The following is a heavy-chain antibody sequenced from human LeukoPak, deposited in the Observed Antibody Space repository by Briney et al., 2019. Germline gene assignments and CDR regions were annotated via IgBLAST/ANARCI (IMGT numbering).Heavy chain of an antibody. CDR1: GGSVSDYY. J-gene: IGHJ4*02. D-gene: IGHD5-18*01. V-gene: IGHV4-4*08. CDR2: IYHTGST. CDR3: ASYTAMVPGYFDY. Sequence: SEALSLTCTISGGSVSDYYWSWIRQSPGKGLEWIGYIYHTGSTSYSPSLKSRVTISVDTSKNQFSLRLSSVTAADTAVYYCASYTAMVPGYFDYWGQGTLVTVSS.